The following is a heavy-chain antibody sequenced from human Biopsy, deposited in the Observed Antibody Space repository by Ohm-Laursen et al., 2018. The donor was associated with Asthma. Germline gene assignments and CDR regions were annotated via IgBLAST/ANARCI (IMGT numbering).Heavy chain of an antibody. CDR2: ISVYNGNT. CDR1: GYTFNSAG. V-gene: IGHV1-18*01. Sequence: ASVKVSCKTSGYTFNSAGITWVRQAPGQGLEWMGWISVYNGNTKVAQKLQDRVTTITDTSTSTAYMELRSLRSDDTAMYFCARAVDYSHYYGIDVWGQGTTVTVS. D-gene: IGHD3-10*01. CDR3: ARAVDYSHYYGIDV. J-gene: IGHJ6*02.